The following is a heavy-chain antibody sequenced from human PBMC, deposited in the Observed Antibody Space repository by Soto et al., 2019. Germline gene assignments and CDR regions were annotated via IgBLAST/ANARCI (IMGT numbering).Heavy chain of an antibody. CDR1: GFTFRSYW. J-gene: IGHJ6*01. CDR2: IDSDGSST. D-gene: IGHD6-25*01. CDR3: ASTVAAAGTPLYFYGLDV. V-gene: IGHV3-74*01. Sequence: EVQLVESGGGLVQPGGSLRLSCAASGFTFRSYWMHWVRQVPGKGLVWVSRIDSDGSSTYYADSVKGRFTISRDNAKNTVYLQMNSLRTEDTGVYYCASTVAAAGTPLYFYGLDVWGQGTTVTVSS.